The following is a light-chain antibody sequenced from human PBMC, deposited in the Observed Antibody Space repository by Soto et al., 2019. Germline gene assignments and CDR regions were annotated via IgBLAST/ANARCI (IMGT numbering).Light chain of an antibody. CDR1: QGIRNY. J-gene: IGKJ4*01. CDR3: QYLNSFPLT. CDR2: LAS. V-gene: IGKV1-9*01. Sequence: IQLTQSPSSLSASVGDRVTITCRASQGIRNYLAWYQQKPGKAPNLLIYLASTLQGGVPSRFSGSGSGTDFSLISSSLQPEDVATYYCQYLNSFPLTFGGGTKVELK.